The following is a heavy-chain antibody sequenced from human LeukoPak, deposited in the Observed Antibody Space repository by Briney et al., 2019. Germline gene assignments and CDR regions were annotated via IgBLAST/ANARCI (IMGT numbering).Heavy chain of an antibody. CDR2: IKQDGSGK. V-gene: IGHV3-7*02. D-gene: IGHD3-9*01. Sequence: GGSLRLSCAASGFTFSSYWMSWVRQAPGKGLEWVANIKQDGSGKYYVDSVKGRFTISRDNAKNSLYLQMNSLRAEDTAVYYCASFNFDWLSLFDYWGQGTLVTVSS. CDR3: ASFNFDWLSLFDY. J-gene: IGHJ4*02. CDR1: GFTFSSYW.